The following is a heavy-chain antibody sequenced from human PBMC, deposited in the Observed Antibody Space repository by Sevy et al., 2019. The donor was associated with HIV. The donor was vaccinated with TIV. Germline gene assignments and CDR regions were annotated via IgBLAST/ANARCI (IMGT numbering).Heavy chain of an antibody. V-gene: IGHV1-69*13. J-gene: IGHJ3*02. CDR2: IIPIFGTA. CDR1: GGTFSSYA. CDR3: ARGNGFYYDSSGYYIPDAFDI. D-gene: IGHD3-22*01. Sequence: ASVKVSCKASGGTFSSYAISWVRQAPGQGLEWMGGIIPIFGTANYAQKFQGRVTITADESTRTAYMGLSSLRSEDTAVYYCARGNGFYYDSSGYYIPDAFDIWGQGTMVTVSS.